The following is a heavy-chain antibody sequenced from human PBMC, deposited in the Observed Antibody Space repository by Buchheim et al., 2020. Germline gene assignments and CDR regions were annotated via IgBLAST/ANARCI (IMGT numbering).Heavy chain of an antibody. J-gene: IGHJ4*02. CDR2: IYYSGST. Sequence: QVQLQESGPGLVKPSETLSLTCTVSGGSISSYYWSWIRQPPGKGLEWIGYIYYSGSTNYNPSPKSRVTISVDTSKNQFSLKLSSVTAADTAVYYCARGLATYYFDYWGQGTL. CDR3: ARGLATYYFDY. CDR1: GGSISSYY. V-gene: IGHV4-59*01.